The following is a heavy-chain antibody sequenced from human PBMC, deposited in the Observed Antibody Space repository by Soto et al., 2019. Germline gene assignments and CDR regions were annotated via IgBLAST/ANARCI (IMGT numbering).Heavy chain of an antibody. D-gene: IGHD3-3*01. CDR1: GYTFTDYY. V-gene: IGHV1-2*04. CDR3: ARGHNFWSGYYHSQDYYYYGMDV. Sequence: GASVKVSCKASGYTFTDYYLHWVRQAPGQGLEWMGWIIPNSGGTNYAQNFQGWVTMTRDTSISTAYMELSRLRSDDTAVYYCARGHNFWSGYYHSQDYYYYGMDVWGQGTTVTVSS. J-gene: IGHJ6*02. CDR2: IIPNSGGT.